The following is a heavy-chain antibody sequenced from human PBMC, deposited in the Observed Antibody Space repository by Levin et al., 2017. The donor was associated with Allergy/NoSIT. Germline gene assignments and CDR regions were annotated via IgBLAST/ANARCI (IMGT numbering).Heavy chain of an antibody. Sequence: PGGSLRLSCQGVGYTFKTYWIAWVRQLPGKGLEWMGMIYPGDSDASYSPSFQGQVTMSADNSISTLYLQWSSLKASDTAVYFCARQDYERVTASYFDSWGQGTLVTVSS. CDR3: ARQDYERVTASYFDS. D-gene: IGHD2-21*02. J-gene: IGHJ4*02. CDR2: IYPGDSDA. CDR1: GYTFKTYW. V-gene: IGHV5-51*01.